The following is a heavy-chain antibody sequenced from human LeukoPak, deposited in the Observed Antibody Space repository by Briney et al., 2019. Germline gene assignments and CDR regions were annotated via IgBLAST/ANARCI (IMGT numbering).Heavy chain of an antibody. J-gene: IGHJ4*02. CDR1: GFTFSNYW. CDR3: AKRGPGSPESGKYYFDY. V-gene: IGHV3-7*03. D-gene: IGHD3-10*01. CDR2: IKEDGSEK. Sequence: PGGSLRLSCVASGFTFSNYWMSWVRQAPGKGLECVANIKEDGSEKYYVDSVKGRFTISRDNAKNSLYLQMNSLRAEDTAVYYCAKRGPGSPESGKYYFDYWGQGTLVTVSS.